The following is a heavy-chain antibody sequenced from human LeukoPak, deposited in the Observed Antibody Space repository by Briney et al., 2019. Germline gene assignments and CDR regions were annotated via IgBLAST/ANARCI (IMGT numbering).Heavy chain of an antibody. J-gene: IGHJ5*02. V-gene: IGHV4-59*12. Sequence: SETLSLTCTVSGGSISSYYWSWIRQPPGKGLEWIGYIYYSGTTNYNPSLKSRVTISVDTSKNQFSLKLSSVTAADTAVYYCARGHALVIAARPGWFDPWGQGTLVTVSS. CDR2: IYYSGTT. CDR1: GGSISSYY. D-gene: IGHD6-6*01. CDR3: ARGHALVIAARPGWFDP.